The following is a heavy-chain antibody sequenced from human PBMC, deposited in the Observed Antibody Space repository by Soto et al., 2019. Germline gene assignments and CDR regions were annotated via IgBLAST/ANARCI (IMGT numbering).Heavy chain of an antibody. CDR1: GGTFNTNA. CDR3: AREVQVHTPAFVY. CDR2: ISPMFDAA. D-gene: IGHD3-10*01. Sequence: QVQLVQSGAEMKKPGWPVKVSCQASGGTFNTNALNWVGQAPGQVPEWMGDISPMFDAANYAPKFQGRVTITADESTGTSYMQLSSLTSEDTALYFCAREVQVHTPAFVYWGQGTLVTVSS. J-gene: IGHJ4*02. V-gene: IGHV1-69*19.